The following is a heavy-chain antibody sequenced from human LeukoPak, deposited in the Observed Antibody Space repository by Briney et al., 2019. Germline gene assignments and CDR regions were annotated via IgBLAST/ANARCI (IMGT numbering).Heavy chain of an antibody. V-gene: IGHV4-59*01. D-gene: IGHD3-16*01. Sequence: SETLSLTCTVSGGSINSYYWTWIRQPPGKGLEWIGNIYNSGNTNYNPSLKSRVTISVDTSKNQFSLKLNSVAAADTAVYYCARESGSYLWRSWLNPWGQGTLVTVSS. CDR1: GGSINSYY. CDR3: ARESGSYLWRSWLNP. J-gene: IGHJ5*02. CDR2: IYNSGNT.